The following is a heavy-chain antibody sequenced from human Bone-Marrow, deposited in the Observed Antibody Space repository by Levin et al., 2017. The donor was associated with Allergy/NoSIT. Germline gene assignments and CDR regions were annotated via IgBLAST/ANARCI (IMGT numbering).Heavy chain of an antibody. CDR1: GYTFSSFV. J-gene: IGHJ4*02. CDR3: ARENYDSSGYYLHFDH. V-gene: IGHV1-18*01. D-gene: IGHD3-22*01. CDR2: VSPYNGKT. Sequence: ASVKVSCKASGYTFSSFVISWVRQAPGQGLEWMGWVSPYNGKTKYVEKFQGRVTMTTDRSTSTAYMELKSLRYDDTAVYYCARENYDSSGYYLHFDHWGQGTLVTVSS.